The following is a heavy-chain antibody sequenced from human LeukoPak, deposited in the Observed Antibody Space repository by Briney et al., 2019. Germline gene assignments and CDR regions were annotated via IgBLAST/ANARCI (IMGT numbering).Heavy chain of an antibody. CDR3: ARVLRFLGYLYYYYMDV. D-gene: IGHD3-3*01. Sequence: PGGSLRLSCAASGFTFSSYSMNWVRQARGKGLEWVSSISSSSSYIYYADSVKGRFTISRDNAKNSLYLQMNSLRAEDTAVYYCARVLRFLGYLYYYYMDVWGKGTTVTVSS. CDR1: GFTFSSYS. CDR2: ISSSSSYI. V-gene: IGHV3-21*01. J-gene: IGHJ6*03.